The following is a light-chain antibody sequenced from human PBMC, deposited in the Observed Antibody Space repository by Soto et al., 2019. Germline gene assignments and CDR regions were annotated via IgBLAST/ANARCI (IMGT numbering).Light chain of an antibody. J-gene: IGLJ2*01. Sequence: QSALTQPASVSGSPGQSITISCTGTSSDVGAYNYVPWYQRSPGTAPKLMIYEVSNRPSGVSNRFSGSKSGNTASLTISGLQPEDEADYYCCSYTTSGPWVFGGGTKLTVL. CDR2: EVS. V-gene: IGLV2-14*01. CDR3: CSYTTSGPWV. CDR1: SSDVGAYNY.